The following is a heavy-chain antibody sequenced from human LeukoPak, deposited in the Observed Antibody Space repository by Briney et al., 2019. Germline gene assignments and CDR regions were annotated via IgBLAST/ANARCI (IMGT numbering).Heavy chain of an antibody. CDR1: GFTFSSYS. CDR2: ISSSSSYI. V-gene: IGHV3-21*01. CDR3: ARGVAVAGSNFDS. D-gene: IGHD6-19*01. J-gene: IGHJ4*02. Sequence: PGGSLRLSCAASGFTFSSYSMNWVRQAPGKGLGWVSSISSSSSYIYYADSVKGRFTISRDNAKNSLYLQMNSLRAEDTAVYYCARGVAVAGSNFDSWGQGTLVTVSS.